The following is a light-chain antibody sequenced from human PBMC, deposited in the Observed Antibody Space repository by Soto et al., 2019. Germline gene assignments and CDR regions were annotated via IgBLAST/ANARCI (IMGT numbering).Light chain of an antibody. Sequence: QSALTQPASMSGSPGQSITISCTGTSSDIGGYNYVSWYQQYPGKAPKLMIYDVSKRPSGVPDRFSGSKSGNTASLTISGLQAEDEADYYCCSYAASNTFVFGTGTKLTVL. V-gene: IGLV2-11*01. CDR1: SSDIGGYNY. J-gene: IGLJ1*01. CDR3: CSYAASNTFV. CDR2: DVS.